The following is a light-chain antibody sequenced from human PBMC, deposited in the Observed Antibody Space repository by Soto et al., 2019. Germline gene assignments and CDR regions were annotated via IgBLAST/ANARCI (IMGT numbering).Light chain of an antibody. CDR1: QSISSW. Sequence: DLQMTQSPSTLSASVGDRVTITCRASQSISSWLAWYKQKPGKAPKLLIYDASSLESGVPSRFSGSGSGTEFTLTISSLQPDDFATYYCQQYNSYPWTFGQGTKVDIK. J-gene: IGKJ1*01. CDR2: DAS. V-gene: IGKV1-5*01. CDR3: QQYNSYPWT.